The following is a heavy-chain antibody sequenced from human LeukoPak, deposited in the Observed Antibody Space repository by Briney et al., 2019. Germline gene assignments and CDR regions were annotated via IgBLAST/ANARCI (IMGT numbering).Heavy chain of an antibody. CDR2: VYYSGST. J-gene: IGHJ4*02. V-gene: IGHV4-59*01. CDR1: GGSMNSYF. CDR3: ASNTGTVFDY. D-gene: IGHD7-27*01. Sequence: SETLSLTCLVSGGSMNSYFWSWIRQPPGKGLEWIGYVYYSGSTEYNPSLRSRVTISLEMSKHQFSLILTSVTAADTAVYYCASNTGTVFDYWGQGALVTVSS.